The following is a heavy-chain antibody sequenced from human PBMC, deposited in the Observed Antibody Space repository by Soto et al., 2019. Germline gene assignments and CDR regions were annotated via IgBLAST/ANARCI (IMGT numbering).Heavy chain of an antibody. CDR3: ARDKLAAAPLFWFDP. V-gene: IGHV4-61*01. J-gene: IGHJ5*02. Sequence: QVQLQESGPGLVKPSETLSLTCTVSGGSVSSGSYYWSWIRQPPGKGLEWIGYIYYSGSTNYNPSLNSRVTISVDTSKNQFSLKLSSVTAADTAVYYCARDKLAAAPLFWFDPWGQGTLVTVSS. D-gene: IGHD6-13*01. CDR1: GGSVSSGSYY. CDR2: IYYSGST.